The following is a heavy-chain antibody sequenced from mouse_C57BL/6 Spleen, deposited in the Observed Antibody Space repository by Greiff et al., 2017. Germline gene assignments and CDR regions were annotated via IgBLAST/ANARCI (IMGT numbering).Heavy chain of an antibody. D-gene: IGHD1-1*01. Sequence: QVQLQQPGAELVMPGASVKLSCKASGYTFTSYWMHWVKQRPGQGLEWIGEIDPSDSYTNYNQKFKGKSTLTVDKSSSTAYMQLSSLTSEDSAVYYCARWGSGYGSSYEAWFAYWGQGTLVTVSA. CDR3: ARWGSGYGSSYEAWFAY. V-gene: IGHV1-69*01. CDR1: GYTFTSYW. CDR2: IDPSDSYT. J-gene: IGHJ3*01.